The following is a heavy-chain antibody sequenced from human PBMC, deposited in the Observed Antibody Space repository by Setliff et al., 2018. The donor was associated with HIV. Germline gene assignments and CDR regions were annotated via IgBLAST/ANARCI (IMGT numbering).Heavy chain of an antibody. Sequence: SETLSLTCAVYGGSFSDYYWTWIRQSPGKGLEWIGEINHRGSTNYNPSLKSRVTVSVDTSKNQFSLKLGSVTAADTAVYYCASLKGHYFDTSGYYNNWFDPWGQGTLVTVSS. CDR3: ASLKGHYFDTSGYYNNWFDP. J-gene: IGHJ5*02. D-gene: IGHD3-22*01. CDR1: GGSFSDYY. CDR2: INHRGST. V-gene: IGHV4-34*01.